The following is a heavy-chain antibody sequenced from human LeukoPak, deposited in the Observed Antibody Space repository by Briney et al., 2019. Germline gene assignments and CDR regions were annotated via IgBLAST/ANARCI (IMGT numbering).Heavy chain of an antibody. CDR3: ARDCSGGSCYSVDY. CDR1: GYTFTSYG. V-gene: IGHV1-18*01. D-gene: IGHD2-15*01. CDR2: ISAYNGNT. Sequence: VASVKVSCKASGYTFTSYGISWVRQAPGQGLEWMGWISAYNGNTNYAQKLQGRVTMTTDTSTSTAYMELRSLRSDDTAVYYCARDCSGGSCYSVDYWGQGTLVTVSS. J-gene: IGHJ4*02.